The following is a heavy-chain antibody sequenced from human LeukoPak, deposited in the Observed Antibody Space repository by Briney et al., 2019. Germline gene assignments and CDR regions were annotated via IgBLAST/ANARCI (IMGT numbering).Heavy chain of an antibody. CDR2: IYPGDSDT. CDR1: GYSFTSYW. D-gene: IGHD5-18*01. Sequence: GESLKISCKGSGYSFTSYWIGWVRQMPGKGLEWMGMIYPGDSDTRYSPSFQGQVTISADKSISTAYVQWSSLKASDTAMYYCARQVARGYGYLVYWGQGTLVTVSS. J-gene: IGHJ4*02. V-gene: IGHV5-51*01. CDR3: ARQVARGYGYLVY.